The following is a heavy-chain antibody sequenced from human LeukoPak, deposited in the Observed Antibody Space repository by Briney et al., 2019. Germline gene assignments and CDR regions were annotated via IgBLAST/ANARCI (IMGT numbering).Heavy chain of an antibody. V-gene: IGHV3-20*04. Sequence: GGSLRLSCAASAFTFDDYGMSWVRQAPGKGLEWVSGINWNGGSTGYADSVKGRFTISRDNAKNSLYLQMNSLRAEDTALYYCARVTLYYDILTGYYEHYYMDVWGKGTTVTVSS. CDR3: ARVTLYYDILTGYYEHYYMDV. CDR2: INWNGGST. CDR1: AFTFDDYG. J-gene: IGHJ6*03. D-gene: IGHD3-9*01.